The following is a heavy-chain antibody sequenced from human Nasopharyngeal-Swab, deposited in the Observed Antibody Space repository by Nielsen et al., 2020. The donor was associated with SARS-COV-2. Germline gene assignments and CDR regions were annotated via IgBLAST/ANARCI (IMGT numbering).Heavy chain of an antibody. CDR1: AGTFSSYA. J-gene: IGHJ3*02. D-gene: IGHD3-22*01. Sequence: SLKVSCKASAGTFSSYAISCVRQAPGQGLEWMGGIIPIFGTATYAQKFQGRVTITSDKSTSTAYMELSSLRSEDTAVYYCATVKTYYYDSSGDRGDAFDIWGQGTMVTVSS. CDR2: IIPIFGTA. V-gene: IGHV1-69*06. CDR3: ATVKTYYYDSSGDRGDAFDI.